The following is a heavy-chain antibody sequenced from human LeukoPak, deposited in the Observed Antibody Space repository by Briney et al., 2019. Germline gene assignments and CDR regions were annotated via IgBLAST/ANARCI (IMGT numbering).Heavy chain of an antibody. D-gene: IGHD4-17*01. CDR3: ARGRGDGDYN. J-gene: IGHJ4*02. CDR2: IYYSGST. CDR1: GGSISSYY. Sequence: PSATLSLTCTVSGGSISSYYWRWIRQPPGKGLEWIGNIYYSGSTNYNPSLKSRVTISVDTSKNQFSLKLSSVTAADTAVYYCARGRGDGDYNWGQGTLVTVSS. V-gene: IGHV4-59*01.